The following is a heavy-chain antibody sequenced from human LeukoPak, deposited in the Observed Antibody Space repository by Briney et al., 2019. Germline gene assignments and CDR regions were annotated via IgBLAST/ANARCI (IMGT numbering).Heavy chain of an antibody. V-gene: IGHV1-69*13. CDR3: ARGCSSTSCYAFYGMDV. CDR1: GYTFTSYA. Sequence: SVKVSCKASGYTFTSYAISWVRQAPGQGLEWMGGINPIFGAANYAQKFQGRVTITADESTSTAYMELSRLRSEDTAVYYCARGCSSTSCYAFYGMDVWGKGTTVTVSS. J-gene: IGHJ6*04. CDR2: INPIFGAA. D-gene: IGHD2-2*01.